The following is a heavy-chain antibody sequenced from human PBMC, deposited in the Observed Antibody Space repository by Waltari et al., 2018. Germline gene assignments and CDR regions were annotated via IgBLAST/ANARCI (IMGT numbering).Heavy chain of an antibody. CDR1: GYTFTYRY. Sequence: QMQLVQSGAEVKKTGSSVKVSCKASGYTFTYRYLHWVRQAPGQALEWMGWITPFNGNTNYAQKVQDRVTITRDRSMSTAYMELSSLRSEDTAMYYCASSSSWSLGGMDVWGQGTTVTVSS. D-gene: IGHD6-13*01. CDR3: ASSSSWSLGGMDV. J-gene: IGHJ6*02. V-gene: IGHV1-45*02. CDR2: ITPFNGNT.